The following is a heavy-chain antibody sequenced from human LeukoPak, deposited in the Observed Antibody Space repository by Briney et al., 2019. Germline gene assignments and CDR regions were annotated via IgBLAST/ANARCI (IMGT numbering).Heavy chain of an antibody. CDR3: ARSRYDYFDY. CDR1: GYSISSSYY. J-gene: IGHJ4*02. Sequence: SETLSLTCIVSGYSISSSYYWGWIRQPPGQGLEWIGSISHSGNTYYNPSLTSRVTISVDTSKNQFSLKLSSVTAADTAVYYCARSRYDYFDYWGQGTLVTVSS. D-gene: IGHD3-9*01. V-gene: IGHV4-38-2*02. CDR2: ISHSGNT.